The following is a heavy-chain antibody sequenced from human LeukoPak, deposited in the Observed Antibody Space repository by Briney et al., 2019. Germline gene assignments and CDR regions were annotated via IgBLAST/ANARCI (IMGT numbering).Heavy chain of an antibody. Sequence: SESLSLTCTVSGGSISSSSYYWGWIRQPPGKGLEYIGSLYYTGSTYHNPSLKSRVTISVDTSKSQFSLKLSSVTAADTAVYYCARIATGNSFFFDYWGQGTLVTVSS. CDR3: ARIATGNSFFFDY. D-gene: IGHD4-23*01. CDR2: LYYTGST. CDR1: GGSISSSSYY. V-gene: IGHV4-39*07. J-gene: IGHJ4*02.